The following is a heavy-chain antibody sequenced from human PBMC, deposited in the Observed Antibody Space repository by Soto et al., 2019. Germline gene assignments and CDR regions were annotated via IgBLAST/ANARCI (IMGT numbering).Heavy chain of an antibody. CDR2: ISGSGDDT. J-gene: IGHJ4*02. CDR1: GFSFSNFA. V-gene: IGHV3-23*01. D-gene: IGHD1-1*01. Sequence: QLLESGGGFVQPGVSLRLSCVASGFSFSNFAMAWVRQAPGEGLEWVSAISGSGDDTFYADSMKGRFTISRDNSKDTLYLQMNSLRAEDTAVYYCAIPMPKTGTTFGFWGQGTLVTVSS. CDR3: AIPMPKTGTTFGF.